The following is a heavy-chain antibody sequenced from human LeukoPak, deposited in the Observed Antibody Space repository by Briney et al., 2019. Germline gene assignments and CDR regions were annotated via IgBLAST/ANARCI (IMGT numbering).Heavy chain of an antibody. CDR2: INPDSGAS. V-gene: IGHV1-2*02. J-gene: IGHJ3*02. D-gene: IGHD1-26*01. CDR3: ARPSGSYVLLDAFDI. CDR1: RYTFTAYY. Sequence: AAVKVSCKASRYTFTAYYIHWVRQAPGQGLEYLGWINPDSGASNYAQKLQGRVTMTRDTSIRTVYMEMSRLRSDDTAVYYCARPSGSYVLLDAFDIWGQGTTVTVSS.